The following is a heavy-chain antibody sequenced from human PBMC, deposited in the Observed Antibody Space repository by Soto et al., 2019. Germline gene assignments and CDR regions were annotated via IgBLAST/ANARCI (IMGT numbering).Heavy chain of an antibody. Sequence: EVQLLESGGGLVQPGGSLRLSCTASGFTFSSHAMTWVRQAPGKGLEWVSGLCDSGGSTYYADSVKGRFTISRDNSMNTLYLQMNTLRAEDTAVYYCAKVSSSWYAGFFDLWGQGTLVTVSS. CDR3: AKVSSSWYAGFFDL. CDR1: GFTFSSHA. CDR2: LCDSGGST. D-gene: IGHD6-13*01. J-gene: IGHJ4*02. V-gene: IGHV3-23*01.